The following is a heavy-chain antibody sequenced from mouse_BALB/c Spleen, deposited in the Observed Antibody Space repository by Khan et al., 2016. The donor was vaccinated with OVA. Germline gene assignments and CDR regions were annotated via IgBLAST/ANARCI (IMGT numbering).Heavy chain of an antibody. J-gene: IGHJ3*01. V-gene: IGHV1-69*02. CDR1: GYTFTNYW. Sequence: QVQLQQPGTELVRPGASVKLSCKASGYTFTNYWINWVKQRPGQGLEWIGNIYPSDSYTNYHQKFKDKATLTVDKSSSTAYLQLSSPTSEDSAVYYCTRGGVDGSSFAYWGQGTLVTVSA. D-gene: IGHD2-3*01. CDR3: TRGGVDGSSFAY. CDR2: IYPSDSYT.